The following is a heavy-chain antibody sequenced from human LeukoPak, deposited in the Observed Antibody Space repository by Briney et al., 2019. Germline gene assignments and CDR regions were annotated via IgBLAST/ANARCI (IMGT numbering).Heavy chain of an antibody. J-gene: IGHJ4*02. CDR1: GGSFSGYY. Sequence: SETLSLTCAVYGGSFSGYYWSWIRQPPGKGLEWIGEINHSGSTNYNPSLKSRVTISVDTSKNQFSLKLSSVTAADTAVYYCARDGAGYYDAIGYWGQGTLVTVSS. CDR3: ARDGAGYYDAIGY. D-gene: IGHD3-22*01. CDR2: INHSGST. V-gene: IGHV4-34*01.